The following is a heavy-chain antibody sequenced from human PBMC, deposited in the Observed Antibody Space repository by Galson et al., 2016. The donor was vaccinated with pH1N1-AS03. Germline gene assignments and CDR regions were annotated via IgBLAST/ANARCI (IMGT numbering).Heavy chain of an antibody. CDR3: ARGHVLVPQWELNSDY. V-gene: IGHV1-8*01. Sequence: QSGAEVKKPGASVKVSCKASGYTFSNYDMNWVRRATGQGLEWLGWMNPTTGQTGYSQHFQGRPTMTSDTSTSTAYMELSSLTSEETAVYYCARGHVLVPQWELNSDYWGQGTLVTVSS. CDR1: GYTFSNYD. D-gene: IGHD1-26*01. CDR2: MNPTTGQT. J-gene: IGHJ4*02.